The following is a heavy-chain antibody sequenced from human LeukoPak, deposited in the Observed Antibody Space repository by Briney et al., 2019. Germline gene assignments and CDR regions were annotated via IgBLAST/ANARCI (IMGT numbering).Heavy chain of an antibody. CDR3: ARTTEGGYSGYFYYYYMDV. D-gene: IGHD5-12*01. J-gene: IGHJ6*03. CDR1: GGSISTYY. CDR2: IYDSGST. Sequence: PSETLSLTCTVSGGSISTYYWSWIRQPPGKGLEYIGYIYDSGSTNYNPSLKSRVTMSVDTSKNHFSLKLSSVTAADTAVYYCARTTEGGYSGYFYYYYMDVWGKGTTVTISS. V-gene: IGHV4-59*01.